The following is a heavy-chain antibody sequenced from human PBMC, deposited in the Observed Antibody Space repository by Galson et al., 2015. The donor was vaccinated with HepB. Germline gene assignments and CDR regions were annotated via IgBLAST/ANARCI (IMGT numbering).Heavy chain of an antibody. CDR1: GFTFSSYA. CDR3: ARDPPDYYDSSGYGFDY. J-gene: IGHJ4*02. D-gene: IGHD3-22*01. V-gene: IGHV3-30*04. Sequence: SLRLSCAASGFTFSSYAMHWVLQAPGKGLEWVAVISYDGSNKYYADSVKGRFTISRDNSKNTLYLQMNSLRAEDTAVYYCARDPPDYYDSSGYGFDYWGQGTLVTVSS. CDR2: ISYDGSNK.